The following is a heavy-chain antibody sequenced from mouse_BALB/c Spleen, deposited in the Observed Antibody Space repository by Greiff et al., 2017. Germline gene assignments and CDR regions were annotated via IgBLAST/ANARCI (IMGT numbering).Heavy chain of an antibody. CDR2: ISSGGSYT. Sequence: EVQGVESGGDLVKPGGSLKLSCAASGFTFSSYGMSWVRQTPDKRLEWVATISSGGSYTYYPDSVKGRFTISRDNAKNTLYLQMSSLKSEDTAMYYCARCQYYGSSSYAMDYWGQGTSVTVSS. CDR1: GFTFSSYG. D-gene: IGHD1-1*01. CDR3: ARCQYYGSSSYAMDY. J-gene: IGHJ4*01. V-gene: IGHV5-6*01.